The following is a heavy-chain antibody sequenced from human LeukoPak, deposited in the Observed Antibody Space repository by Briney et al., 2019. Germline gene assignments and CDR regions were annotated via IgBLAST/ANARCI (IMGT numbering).Heavy chain of an antibody. D-gene: IGHD1/OR15-1a*01. CDR1: GYTFTIHD. J-gene: IGHJ4*02. CDR2: ISAYNGYT. V-gene: IGHV1-18*01. Sequence: ASVKVSCKTSGYTFTIHDSNWVRQAPGQGLEWMGRISAYNGYTNYGRRFQGRVTMTTDTSTNTAYMELRSLRSDDTAVYYCARVGTGTRSFDSWGQGTLVTVSS. CDR3: ARVGTGTRSFDS.